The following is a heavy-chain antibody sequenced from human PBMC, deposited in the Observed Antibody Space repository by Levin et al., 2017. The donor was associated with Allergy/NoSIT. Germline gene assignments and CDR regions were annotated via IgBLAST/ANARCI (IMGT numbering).Heavy chain of an antibody. D-gene: IGHD2-15*01. J-gene: IGHJ4*02. CDR3: ARHAVGRLDY. Sequence: SETLSLTCTVSGGSISSYYWSWIRQPPGKGLEWIGYIYYSGSTNYNPSLKSRVTISVDTSKNQFSLKLSSVTAADTAVYYCARHAVGRLDYWGQGTLVTVSS. CDR2: IYYSGST. CDR1: GGSISSYY. V-gene: IGHV4-59*08.